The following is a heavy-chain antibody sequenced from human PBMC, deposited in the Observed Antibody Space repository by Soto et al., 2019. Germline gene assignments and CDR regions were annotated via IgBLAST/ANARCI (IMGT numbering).Heavy chain of an antibody. Sequence: GGSLRLSCVASGFTFRNYWMHWVRQAPGKGLVWASRVNSDGTITNYADSVKGRFTISRDNAKNTLYLQMNSLTAADTAVYYCTSTSWFDYWGQGAPVTVSS. D-gene: IGHD2-2*01. V-gene: IGHV3-74*01. J-gene: IGHJ4*02. CDR2: VNSDGTIT. CDR3: TSTSWFDY. CDR1: GFTFRNYW.